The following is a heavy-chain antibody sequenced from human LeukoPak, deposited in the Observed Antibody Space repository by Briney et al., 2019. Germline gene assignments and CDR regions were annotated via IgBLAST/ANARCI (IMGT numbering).Heavy chain of an antibody. V-gene: IGHV4-39*01. J-gene: IGHJ4*02. Sequence: PSETLSLTCTVSGGSIRSSSYYWGWIRQPPGKGLEWIGSIYYSGSTYYNPSLKSRVTISGDTSKNQFSLTLTSVTAADTAVYYCARQDTFYDILPGYYLDYWGQGTLVTVSS. CDR1: GGSIRSSSYY. CDR2: IYYSGST. CDR3: ARQDTFYDILPGYYLDY. D-gene: IGHD3-9*01.